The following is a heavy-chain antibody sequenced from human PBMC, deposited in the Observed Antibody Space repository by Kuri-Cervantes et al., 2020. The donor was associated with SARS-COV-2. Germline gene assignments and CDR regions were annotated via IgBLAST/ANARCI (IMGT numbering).Heavy chain of an antibody. J-gene: IGHJ4*02. Sequence: GSLKISCAASGFTFSSYEMNWVRQAPGKGLEWVASIKQDGSEKYYVDSVKGRFTISRDNAKNSLYLQMNSLRAEDTAVYYCARVRGGGRAAAGLDYWGQGTLVTVSS. D-gene: IGHD6-13*01. V-gene: IGHV3-7*01. CDR2: IKQDGSEK. CDR3: ARVRGGGRAAAGLDY. CDR1: GFTFSSYE.